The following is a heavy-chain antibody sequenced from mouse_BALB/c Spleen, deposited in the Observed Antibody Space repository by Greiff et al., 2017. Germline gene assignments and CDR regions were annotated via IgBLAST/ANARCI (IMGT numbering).Heavy chain of an antibody. V-gene: IGHV5-6-3*01. CDR2: INSNGGST. J-gene: IGHJ2*01. D-gene: IGHD1-1*02. CDR3: AREVADY. CDR1: GFTFSSYG. Sequence: EVMLVESGGGLVQPGGSLKLSCAASGFTFSSYGMSWVRQTPDKRLELVATINSNGGSTYYPDSVKGRFTISRDNAKNTLYLQMSSLKSEDTAMYYCAREVADYWGQGTTLTVSA.